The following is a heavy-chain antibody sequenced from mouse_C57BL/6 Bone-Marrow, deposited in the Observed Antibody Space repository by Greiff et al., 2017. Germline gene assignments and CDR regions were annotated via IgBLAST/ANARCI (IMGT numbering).Heavy chain of an antibody. CDR2: ISDGGSYT. V-gene: IGHV5-4*01. Sequence: EVNVVESGGGLVKPGGSLKLSCAASGFTFSSYAMSWVRQTPEKRLEWVATISDGGSYTYYPDNVKGRFTISRDNAKNNLYLQMSHLKSEDTAMYYCARDDESFLYYAMDYWGQGTSVTVSS. D-gene: IGHD1-3*01. J-gene: IGHJ4*01. CDR3: ARDDESFLYYAMDY. CDR1: GFTFSSYA.